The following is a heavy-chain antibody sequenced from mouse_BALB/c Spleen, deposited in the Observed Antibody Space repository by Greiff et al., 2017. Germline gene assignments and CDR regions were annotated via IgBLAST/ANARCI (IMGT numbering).Heavy chain of an antibody. CDR2: ISYSGST. V-gene: IGHV3-8*02. Sequence: EVKLMESGPSLVKPSQTLSLTCSVTGDSITSGYWNWIRKFPGNKLEYMGYISYSGSTYYNPSLKSRISITRDTSKNQYYLQLNSVTTEDTATYYCARYRGVDYAMDYWGQGTSVTVSS. CDR1: GDSITSGY. CDR3: ARYRGVDYAMDY. J-gene: IGHJ4*01.